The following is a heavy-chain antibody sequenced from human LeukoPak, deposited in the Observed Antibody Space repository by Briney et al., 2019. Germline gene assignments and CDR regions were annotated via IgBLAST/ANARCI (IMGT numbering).Heavy chain of an antibody. CDR1: GGSISSYY. CDR2: IYYSGST. V-gene: IGHV4-39*07. Sequence: PSETLSLTCTVSGGSISSYYWGWIRQPPGKGLEWIGSIYYSGSTYYNPSLKSRVTISVDTSKNQFSLKLSSVTAADTAVYYCARVSDYYYYMDVWGKGTTVTVSS. J-gene: IGHJ6*03. CDR3: ARVSDYYYYMDV.